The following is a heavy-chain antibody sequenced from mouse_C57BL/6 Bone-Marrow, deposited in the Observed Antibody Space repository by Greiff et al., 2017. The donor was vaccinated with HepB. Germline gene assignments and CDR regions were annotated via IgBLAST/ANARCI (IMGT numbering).Heavy chain of an antibody. CDR2: IYPGSGST. D-gene: IGHD1-1*01. CDR3: ARGGSSYGNPFDY. V-gene: IGHV1-55*01. Sequence: VQLQQPGAELVKPGASVKMSCKASGYTFTSYWITWVKQRPGQGLEWIGDIYPGSGSTNYNEKFKSKATLTVDTSSSTAYMQLSSLTSEDSAVYYRARGGSSYGNPFDYWGQGTTLTVSS. CDR1: GYTFTSYW. J-gene: IGHJ2*01.